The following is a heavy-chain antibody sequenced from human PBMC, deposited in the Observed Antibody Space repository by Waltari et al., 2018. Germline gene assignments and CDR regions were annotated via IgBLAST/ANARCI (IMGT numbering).Heavy chain of an antibody. V-gene: IGHV3-33*01. CDR3: AREGHIDAFDI. Sequence: QVQLVESGGGVVQPGRSLRLSCAASGFTFSSYAMHWVRQAPGKGLEWVAVIWYDGSNKYYADSVKGRFTISRDNSKNTLYLQMNSLRAEDTAVYYCAREGHIDAFDIWGQGTMVTVSS. CDR2: IWYDGSNK. J-gene: IGHJ3*02. CDR1: GFTFSSYA.